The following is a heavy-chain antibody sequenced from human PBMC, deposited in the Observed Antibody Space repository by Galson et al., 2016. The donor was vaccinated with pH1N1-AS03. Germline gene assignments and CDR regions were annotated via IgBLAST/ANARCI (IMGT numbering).Heavy chain of an antibody. CDR2: VTRDGSTP. J-gene: IGHJ4*02. V-gene: IGHV3-74*03. CDR1: GFTFSDHW. Sequence: SLRLSCAASGFTFSDHWMHWVRQAPGKGLVWVSGVTRDGSTPTYADSVQGRFTISRDNAKNTLYLQMSSLRVEDTAVYFCERGRFLDWFPDDYWGQGTLVTGSS. CDR3: ERGRFLDWFPDDY. D-gene: IGHD3/OR15-3a*01.